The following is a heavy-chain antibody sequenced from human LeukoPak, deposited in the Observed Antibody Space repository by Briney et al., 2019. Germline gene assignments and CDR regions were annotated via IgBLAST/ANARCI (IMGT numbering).Heavy chain of an antibody. J-gene: IGHJ4*02. Sequence: PGRSLRLSCAASGFTFSTYGMRWVRQAPGKGLEWVAVISYDGRNKYYPDSVKGRFTFTKDNSKNTLYLQMNSLRAEDTAVYYCAKDGDYYGSGSKGYYFDYWGQGTLVTVSS. V-gene: IGHV3-30*18. CDR1: GFTFSTYG. CDR2: ISYDGRNK. D-gene: IGHD3-10*01. CDR3: AKDGDYYGSGSKGYYFDY.